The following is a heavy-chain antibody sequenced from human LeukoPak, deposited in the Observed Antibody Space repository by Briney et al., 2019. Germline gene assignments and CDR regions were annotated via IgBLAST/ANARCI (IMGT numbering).Heavy chain of an antibody. Sequence: GESLKISCKASGYSFTSYWIGWVRQVPGKGLEWMGIIYPGDSETKYSPSFRGQVIISADKAISTAFLQWSSLRASDTALYYCAMVGRYWNFDFWGQGTLVIVSS. CDR1: GYSFTSYW. D-gene: IGHD3-10*01. CDR2: IYPGDSET. V-gene: IGHV5-51*01. CDR3: AMVGRYWNFDF. J-gene: IGHJ4*02.